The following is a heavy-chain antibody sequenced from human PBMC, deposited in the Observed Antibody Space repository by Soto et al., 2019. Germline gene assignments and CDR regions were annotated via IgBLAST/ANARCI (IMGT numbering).Heavy chain of an antibody. CDR2: ISSSSSYT. CDR3: ARDKDIAARPDYYYYYGMDV. J-gene: IGHJ6*02. Sequence: PGGSLRLSCAASGFTFSDYYMSWIRQAPGKWLEWVSYISSSSSYTNYADSVKGRFTISRDNAKNSLYLQMNSLRAEDTAVYYCARDKDIAARPDYYYYYGMDVWGQGXTVTVYS. D-gene: IGHD6-6*01. CDR1: GFTFSDYY. V-gene: IGHV3-11*06.